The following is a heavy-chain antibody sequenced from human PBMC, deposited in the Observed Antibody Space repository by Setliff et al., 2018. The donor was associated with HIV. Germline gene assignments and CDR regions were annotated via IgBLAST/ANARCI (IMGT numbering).Heavy chain of an antibody. Sequence: ASVKVSCKASGGTFSSYAISWVRQAPGQGLEWMGRIIPIFGTANYAQKFQGRVTITADKSTSTAYMELSSLRSEDTAVYYCARTPEGAAVFDYWGQGTLVTVSS. V-gene: IGHV1-69*06. D-gene: IGHD6-25*01. CDR1: GGTFSSYA. J-gene: IGHJ4*02. CDR2: IIPIFGTA. CDR3: ARTPEGAAVFDY.